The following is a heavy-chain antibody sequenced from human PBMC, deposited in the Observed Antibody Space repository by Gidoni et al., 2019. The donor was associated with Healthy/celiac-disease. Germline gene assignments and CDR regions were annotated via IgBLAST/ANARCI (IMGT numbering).Heavy chain of an antibody. CDR3: ARVPYGEDRDAFDI. CDR1: GGSISRSNW. V-gene: IGHV4-4*02. CDR2: IYHSGST. J-gene: IGHJ3*02. D-gene: IGHD4-17*01. Sequence: QVQLQESGPGLVTPSGTLSLTCALSGGSISRSNWWSWVRQPPGKGLEWIGEIYHSGSTNYNPSLKSRVTISVDKSKNQFSLKLSSVTAADTAVYYCARVPYGEDRDAFDIWGQGTMVTVSS.